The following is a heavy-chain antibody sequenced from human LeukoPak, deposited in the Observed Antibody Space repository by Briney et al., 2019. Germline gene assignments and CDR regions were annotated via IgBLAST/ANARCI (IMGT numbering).Heavy chain of an antibody. CDR3: AAGTQWELNYYYHGMDV. J-gene: IGHJ6*02. Sequence: ASVTVSCKASGFTFTSSAVQWVRQARGQRLEWIGWIVVGSGNTNYAQKFQERVTITRDMSTSTAYMELSSLRSEDTAVYYCAAGTQWELNYYYHGMDVWGQGTTVTVSS. V-gene: IGHV1-58*01. CDR1: GFTFTSSA. D-gene: IGHD1-26*01. CDR2: IVVGSGNT.